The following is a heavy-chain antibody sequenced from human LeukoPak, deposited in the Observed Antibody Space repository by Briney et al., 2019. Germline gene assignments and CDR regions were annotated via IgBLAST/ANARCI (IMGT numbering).Heavy chain of an antibody. CDR3: AKSDYSPAELDMFFLGY. CDR2: ISGSGGST. D-gene: IGHD3-10*02. CDR1: GFTFSSYA. Sequence: PGGSLRLSCAASGFTFSSYAMSWVRQAPGRGLEWVSAISGSGGSTYYADSVKGRFTISRDNSKNTLYLQMNSLRTEDTAVYYCAKSDYSPAELDMFFLGYWGQGTLVTVSS. V-gene: IGHV3-23*01. J-gene: IGHJ4*02.